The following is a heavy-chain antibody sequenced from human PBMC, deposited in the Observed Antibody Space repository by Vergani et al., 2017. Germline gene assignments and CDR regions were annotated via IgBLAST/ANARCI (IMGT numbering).Heavy chain of an antibody. D-gene: IGHD6-19*01. J-gene: IGHJ4*02. CDR1: GDIFNNYT. CDR2: IIPIIRLA. Sequence: QVHLEQSGTEVKKPGSSVKVSCKASGDIFNNYTVTWVRQAPGQGLEWMGRIIPIIRLATSAQKFQDRVKITGDTSTNTAYMEMNNLRSDDTAVYYCARVSPGDNSGWEPFDYWGQGTLVTVSS. V-gene: IGHV1-69*02. CDR3: ARVSPGDNSGWEPFDY.